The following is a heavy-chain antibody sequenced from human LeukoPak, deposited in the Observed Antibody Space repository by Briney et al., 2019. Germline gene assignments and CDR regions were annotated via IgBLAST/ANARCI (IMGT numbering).Heavy chain of an antibody. CDR3: ARRVDTAMDSFDY. J-gene: IGHJ4*02. V-gene: IGHV5-51*01. Sequence: GESLKISCKGSGYSFTSYWIGWVRQMPGKGLEWMGIIYPGDSDTRYSPSFQGQVTISADKSISTAYLQWSRLKTSDTAMYYFARRVDTAMDSFDYWGQGTLVTVSS. D-gene: IGHD5-18*01. CDR2: IYPGDSDT. CDR1: GYSFTSYW.